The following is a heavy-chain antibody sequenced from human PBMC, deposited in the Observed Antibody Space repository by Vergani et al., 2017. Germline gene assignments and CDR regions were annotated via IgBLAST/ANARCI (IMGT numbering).Heavy chain of an antibody. CDR3: ARIIMITFGGAFDI. J-gene: IGHJ3*02. CDR2: ISYDGSNK. Sequence: QVQLVESGGGVVQPGRSLRLSCAASGFTFSSYAMHWVRQAPGKGREWVAVISYDGSNKYYADSVKGRFTISRDNSKNTLYLQMNSLRAEDTAVYYCARIIMITFGGAFDIWGQGTMVTVSS. V-gene: IGHV3-30-3*01. D-gene: IGHD3-16*01. CDR1: GFTFSSYA.